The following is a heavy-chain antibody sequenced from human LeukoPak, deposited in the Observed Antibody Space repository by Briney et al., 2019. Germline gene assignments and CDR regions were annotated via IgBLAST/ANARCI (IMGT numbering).Heavy chain of an antibody. D-gene: IGHD4-17*01. CDR1: GYTFTGYY. Sequence: GASVKVSCKASGYTFTGYYMHWVRQAPGQGLEWMGSINPNSGGTNYAQTFQGRVSMTRDTSISTAYMELSRLRSHDTAVYYCARVAGLDGDYNWFDPWGQGTLVTVSS. CDR3: ARVAGLDGDYNWFDP. V-gene: IGHV1-2*02. CDR2: INPNSGGT. J-gene: IGHJ5*02.